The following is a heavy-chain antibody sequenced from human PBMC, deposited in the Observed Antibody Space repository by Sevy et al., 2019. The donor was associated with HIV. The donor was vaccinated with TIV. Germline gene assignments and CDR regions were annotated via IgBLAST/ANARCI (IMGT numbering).Heavy chain of an antibody. CDR2: ISGSGGNT. CDR3: AKGDRTFYGLDV. D-gene: IGHD2-15*01. Sequence: GGSLRLSCAASGFTFSTYAMSWVRQAPGKGLEWVSGISGSGGNTYYADSLKGRFTIFRDNSKNTLSLQMNSLRAEDTAVYYCAKGDRTFYGLDVWGQGTTVTVSS. V-gene: IGHV3-23*01. J-gene: IGHJ6*02. CDR1: GFTFSTYA.